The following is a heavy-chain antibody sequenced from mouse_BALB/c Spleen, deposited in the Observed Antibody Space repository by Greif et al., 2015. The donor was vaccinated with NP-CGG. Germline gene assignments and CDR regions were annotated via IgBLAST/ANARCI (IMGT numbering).Heavy chain of an antibody. D-gene: IGHD4-1*01. J-gene: IGHJ4*01. CDR2: IYPGSGNT. CDR1: GYTFTDYY. CDR3: ARRTGTEAMDY. V-gene: IGHV1-84*02. Sequence: VQRVESGPELVKPGASVKISCKASGYTFTDYYINWVNQKPGQGLEWIGWIYPGSGNTKYNEKFKGKATLTVDTSSSTAYVQFSSLTSEDTAVYFCARRTGTEAMDYWGQGTSVTVSS.